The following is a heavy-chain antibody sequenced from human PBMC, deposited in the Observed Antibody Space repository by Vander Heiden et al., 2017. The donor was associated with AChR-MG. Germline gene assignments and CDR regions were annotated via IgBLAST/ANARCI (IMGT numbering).Heavy chain of an antibody. CDR2: IYTSGST. J-gene: IGHJ3*02. CDR3: ARDLVVPAADAFDI. V-gene: IGHV4-4*07. D-gene: IGHD2-2*01. CDR1: GGSISSYY. Sequence: QVQLQESGPGLVKPSETLSLTCTVSGGSISSYYWSWIRQPAGKGLEWIGRIYTSGSTNYNPSLKSRVTMSVDTSKNQFSLKLSSVTAADTAVYYCARDLVVPAADAFDIWGQGTMVTVSS.